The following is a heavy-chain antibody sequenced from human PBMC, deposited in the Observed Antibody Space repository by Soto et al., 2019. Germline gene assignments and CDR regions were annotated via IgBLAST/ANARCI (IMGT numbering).Heavy chain of an antibody. D-gene: IGHD3-22*01. CDR2: ISSSSSTI. J-gene: IGHJ3*02. CDR3: ARAGYYYDSSGYQPNAFDI. CDR1: GFTFSSYS. V-gene: IGHV3-48*02. Sequence: GGSLRLSCAASGFTFSSYSMNWFRQAPWKWLEWVSYISSSSSTIYYADSVKGRFTISRDNAKNSLYLQMNSLRDEDTAVYYCARAGYYYDSSGYQPNAFDIWGQGTMVTVSS.